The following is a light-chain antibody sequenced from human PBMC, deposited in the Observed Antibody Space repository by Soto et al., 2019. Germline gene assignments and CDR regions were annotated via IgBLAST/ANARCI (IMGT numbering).Light chain of an antibody. J-gene: IGKJ1*01. CDR2: GAS. V-gene: IGKV3-15*01. Sequence: VVTQSPATLSVSPGERATLSCRASQSVNSNLAWYQQRAGQAPRLLIYGASTRATGIPARFSGSGSGTEFTLTISSLQSEDFAVYYCHQYNNWPPWAFGQGTKVEIK. CDR3: HQYNNWPPWA. CDR1: QSVNSN.